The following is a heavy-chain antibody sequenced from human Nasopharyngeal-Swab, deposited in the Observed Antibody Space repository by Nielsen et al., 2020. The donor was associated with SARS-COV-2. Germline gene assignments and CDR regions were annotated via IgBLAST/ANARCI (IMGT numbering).Heavy chain of an antibody. V-gene: IGHV3-30*14. J-gene: IGHJ4*02. CDR3: ARRQPSQDYFDY. CDR1: GFTFDDYA. Sequence: GESLKISCAASGFTFDDYAMHWVRQAPGKGLEWVAVISYDGSNKYYADSVKGRFTISRDNSKNTLYLQMNSLRGEDTAVYYCARRQPSQDYFDYWGQGTLVTVSS. D-gene: IGHD1-14*01. CDR2: ISYDGSNK.